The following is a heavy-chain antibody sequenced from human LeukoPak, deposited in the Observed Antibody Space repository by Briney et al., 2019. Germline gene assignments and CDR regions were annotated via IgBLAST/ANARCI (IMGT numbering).Heavy chain of an antibody. D-gene: IGHD3-22*01. J-gene: IGHJ4*02. V-gene: IGHV4-31*03. CDR2: IYYTGST. Sequence: SETLSPTCTVSGGSISSGGYFWSWIRQRPGKDLEWIGYIYYTGSTYYNPSLKSRLAISLDTSKNQFSLKLSSVTAADTAVYYCARAARGYLYYFDYWGQGALVTVSS. CDR3: ARAARGYLYYFDY. CDR1: GGSISSGGYF.